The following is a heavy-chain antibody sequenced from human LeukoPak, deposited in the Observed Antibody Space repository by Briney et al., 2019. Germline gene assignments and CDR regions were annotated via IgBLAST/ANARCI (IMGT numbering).Heavy chain of an antibody. D-gene: IGHD2-2*01. V-gene: IGHV1-18*01. CDR3: AGDVLFWGLPAAIVDWFDP. CDR2: ISAYNGNT. J-gene: IGHJ5*02. Sequence: ASVKVSCKASGYTFTSYGISWVRQAPGQGLEWMGWISAYNGNTNYAQKLQGRVTMTTDTSTSTAYMELRSLRSDDTAVYYCAGDVLFWGLPAAIVDWFDPWGQGTLVTVSS. CDR1: GYTFTSYG.